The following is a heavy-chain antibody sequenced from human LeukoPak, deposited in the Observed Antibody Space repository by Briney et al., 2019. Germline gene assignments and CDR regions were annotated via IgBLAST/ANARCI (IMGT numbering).Heavy chain of an antibody. J-gene: IGHJ4*02. CDR2: ISGSGGST. CDR1: GFTVSSYG. CDR3: AKEESYDILTGYGSYFDY. V-gene: IGHV3-23*01. D-gene: IGHD3-9*01. Sequence: GGSLRLSCAASGFTVSSYGMSWVRQAPGKGLEWVSAISGSGGSTYYADSVKGRFTISRDNSKNTLYLQMNSLRAEDTAVYYCAKEESYDILTGYGSYFDYWGQGTLVTVSS.